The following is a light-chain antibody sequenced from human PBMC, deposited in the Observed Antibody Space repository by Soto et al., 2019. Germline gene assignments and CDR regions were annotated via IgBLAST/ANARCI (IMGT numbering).Light chain of an antibody. J-gene: IGKJ1*01. V-gene: IGKV3-15*01. CDR1: QSISSN. CDR2: GAS. CDR3: QQYDNWPWT. Sequence: EIVMTQSPATLSVSPGERATLSCRASQSISSNLAWYQQKSGQAPRLLIYGASARATGIPARFSGSESGTEFTLTISSLQSEDFAVYYCQQYDNWPWTFGQGTKVEIK.